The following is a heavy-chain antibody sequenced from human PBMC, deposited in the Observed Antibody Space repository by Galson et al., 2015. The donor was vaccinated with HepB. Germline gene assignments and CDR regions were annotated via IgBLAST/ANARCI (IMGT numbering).Heavy chain of an antibody. Sequence: LSLTCTVSGASITTTSYYWVWIRQPPGKGLEWIGTIYYSGDTYYNPSLRRRVTMSVSTSKNQFSLRLRSVTAADTAVYYCATVRGVVGYQLRSYFDPWGQGTQVTVSS. CDR2: IYYSGDT. V-gene: IGHV4-39*07. D-gene: IGHD2-2*01. J-gene: IGHJ5*02. CDR3: ATVRGVVGYQLRSYFDP. CDR1: GASITTTSYY.